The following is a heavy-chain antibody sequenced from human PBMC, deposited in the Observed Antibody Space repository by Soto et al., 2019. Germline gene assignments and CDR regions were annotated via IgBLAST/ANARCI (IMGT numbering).Heavy chain of an antibody. CDR2: INAGNGNT. D-gene: IGHD2-21*02. Sequence: EASVKVSCKASGYTFTGYAMHWVRQAPGQRLEWMGWINAGNGNTKYSQKFQGRVTITRDTSASTAYMELSSLRFEDTAVYYCARAVAVTADFDYWGQGTLVTISS. CDR1: GYTFTGYA. V-gene: IGHV1-3*01. J-gene: IGHJ4*02. CDR3: ARAVAVTADFDY.